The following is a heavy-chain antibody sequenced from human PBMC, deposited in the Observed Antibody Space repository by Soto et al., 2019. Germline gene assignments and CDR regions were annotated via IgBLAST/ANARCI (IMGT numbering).Heavy chain of an antibody. V-gene: IGHV3-64*01. CDR3: ARAGGEGYCSSTSCYVFDY. Sequence: GGSLILSCAASGFTFSSYAMHWVRQAPGKGLEYVSAISSNGGSTYYANSVKGRFTISRDNSKNTLYLQMGSLRAEDMAVYYCARAGGEGYCSSTSCYVFDYWGQGTLVTVSS. CDR2: ISSNGGST. D-gene: IGHD2-2*01. CDR1: GFTFSSYA. J-gene: IGHJ4*02.